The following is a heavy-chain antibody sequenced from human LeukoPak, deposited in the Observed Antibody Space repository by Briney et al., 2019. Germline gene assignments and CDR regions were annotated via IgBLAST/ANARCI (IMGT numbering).Heavy chain of an antibody. V-gene: IGHV3-74*01. D-gene: IGHD3-10*02. CDR1: GFTFSSYW. Sequence: GGSLRLSCAASGFTFSSYWMPWVRQPPGKGLVWVSRIKNDGSTTTYADSVKGRFTVSRDNAKNSLYLQMNSLRAEDTAVYYCAELGITMIGGVWGKGTTVTISS. CDR2: IKNDGSTT. CDR3: AELGITMIGGV. J-gene: IGHJ6*04.